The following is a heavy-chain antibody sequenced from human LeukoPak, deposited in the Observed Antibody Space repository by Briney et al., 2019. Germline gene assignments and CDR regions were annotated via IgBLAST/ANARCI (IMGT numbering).Heavy chain of an antibody. CDR2: ISWNSGSI. Sequence: GGSLRRSCAASGFTFDDYAMPWVRQAPGQGLEWVSGISWNSGSIGYADSVKGRFTISRDNAKNSLYLQMNSLRAEDTALYYCAKDIQPYSSSWYVSFDYWGQGTLVTVSS. CDR1: GFTFDDYA. CDR3: AKDIQPYSSSWYVSFDY. V-gene: IGHV3-9*01. J-gene: IGHJ4*02. D-gene: IGHD6-13*01.